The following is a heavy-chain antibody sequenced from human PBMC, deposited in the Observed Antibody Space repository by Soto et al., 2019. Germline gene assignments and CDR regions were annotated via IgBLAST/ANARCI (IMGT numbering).Heavy chain of an antibody. Sequence: GGSLRLSCATSGLTFSNYAMSWVRQAPGGGLEWVSSMSGSSSTTYYADSVRGRFTISRDRSTSTAFMDLRSLRPDDSAVYYCARASRAYGDCDYWGQGTLVTVSS. CDR2: MSGSSSTT. J-gene: IGHJ4*02. D-gene: IGHD4-17*01. CDR3: ARASRAYGDCDY. CDR1: GLTFSNYA. V-gene: IGHV3-23*01.